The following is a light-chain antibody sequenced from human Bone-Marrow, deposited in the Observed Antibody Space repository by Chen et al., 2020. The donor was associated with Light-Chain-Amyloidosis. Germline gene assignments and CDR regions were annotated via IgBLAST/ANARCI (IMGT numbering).Light chain of an antibody. CDR3: QERTNWPLYT. J-gene: IGKJ2*01. V-gene: IGKV3-11*01. Sequence: EIVLTQSPATLSLSPGERAALACRASQRISKFLAWYQHKPGQAPRLLIYDASIRATGIPARFSGSGSGTDFTITINSLEPEDFAVYYCQERTNWPLYTFGQGTKLEI. CDR1: QRISKF. CDR2: DAS.